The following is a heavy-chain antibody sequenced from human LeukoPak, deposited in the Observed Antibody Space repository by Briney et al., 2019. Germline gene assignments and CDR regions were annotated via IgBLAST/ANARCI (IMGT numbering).Heavy chain of an antibody. CDR2: ISWNSGSI. J-gene: IGHJ4*02. Sequence: GRSLRLSCAASGFTFDDYAMHWVRQAPGKGLEWVSGISWNSGSIGYADSVKGRFTISRDNAKNSLYLQMNSLRAEDTALYYCAKDIMAALDYYDSSGYYGGNYFDYWGQGTLVTVSS. D-gene: IGHD3-22*01. CDR3: AKDIMAALDYYDSSGYYGGNYFDY. CDR1: GFTFDDYA. V-gene: IGHV3-9*01.